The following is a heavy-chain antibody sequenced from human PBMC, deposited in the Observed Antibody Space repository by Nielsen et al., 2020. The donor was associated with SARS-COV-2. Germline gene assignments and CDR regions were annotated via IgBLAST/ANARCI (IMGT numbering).Heavy chain of an antibody. CDR2: IGGNGRNI. J-gene: IGHJ6*02. Sequence: WIRQPPGKALEWLSYIGGNGRNIFYADSVKGRFTISRDNAENSLSLQMNSLRAEDTAVYYCAKDFCGGDCYFYYYYGMDVWGQGTTVTVSS. V-gene: IGHV3-11*04. CDR3: AKDFCGGDCYFYYYYGMDV. D-gene: IGHD2-21*02.